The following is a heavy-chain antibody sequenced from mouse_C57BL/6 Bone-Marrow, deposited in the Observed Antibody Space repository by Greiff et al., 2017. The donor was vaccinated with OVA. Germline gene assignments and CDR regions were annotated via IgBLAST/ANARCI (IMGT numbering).Heavy chain of an antibody. V-gene: IGHV1-69*01. CDR1: GYTFTSYW. CDR3: ARRDDGFRDWYFDV. D-gene: IGHD2-3*01. Sequence: QVQLQQPGAELVMPGASVKLSCKASGYTFTSYWMHWVKQRPGQGLEWIGEIDPSDSYTNYNQKFKGKSTLTVDKSSSTAYMQLSSLTSEDSAVYYFARRDDGFRDWYFDVWGTGTTVTVSS. J-gene: IGHJ1*03. CDR2: IDPSDSYT.